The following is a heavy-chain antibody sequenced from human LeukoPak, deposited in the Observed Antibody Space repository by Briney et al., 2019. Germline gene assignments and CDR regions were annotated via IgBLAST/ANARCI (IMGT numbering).Heavy chain of an antibody. Sequence: PGASLRLSCAASGFTFSSYSMCWVRQAPGKGPEWVSGIKESGDITYYADSVKGRFTISRDNSKNTLYLQMNSLRAEDTAVYYCAKAMGSQTGFAYYFDYWGQGTLVTVSS. V-gene: IGHV3-23*01. D-gene: IGHD3-9*01. J-gene: IGHJ4*02. CDR1: GFTFSSYS. CDR2: IKESGDIT. CDR3: AKAMGSQTGFAYYFDY.